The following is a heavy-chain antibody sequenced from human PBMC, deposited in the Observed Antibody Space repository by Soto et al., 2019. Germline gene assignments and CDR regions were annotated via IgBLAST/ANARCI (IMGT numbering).Heavy chain of an antibody. CDR1: GFTFSSSE. CDR3: ARRGSS. V-gene: IGHV3-48*03. D-gene: IGHD2-2*01. J-gene: IGHJ3*01. Sequence: PGGSLRRSCAASGFTFSSSEMYWVRQAPGKGLEWVSYIHPGGQIIFYADSVKGRFTISRDNAKNSVYLQMNNLRAEDTAVYYCARRGSSWGQGTMVTVS. CDR2: IHPGGQII.